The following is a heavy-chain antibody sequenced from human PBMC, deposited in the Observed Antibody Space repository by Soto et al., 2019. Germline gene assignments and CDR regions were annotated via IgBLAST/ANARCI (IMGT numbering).Heavy chain of an antibody. Sequence: GGSLRLSCAASGFTFSSYWMSWVRQAPGRGLEWVANIKQDGSEKYYVDSVKGRFTISRDNAKNSLYLQMNSLRAEDTAVYYCARFVVVPAAIPGMDVWGQGTTVTVSS. CDR2: IKQDGSEK. CDR1: GFTFSSYW. CDR3: ARFVVVPAAIPGMDV. V-gene: IGHV3-7*01. D-gene: IGHD2-2*02. J-gene: IGHJ6*02.